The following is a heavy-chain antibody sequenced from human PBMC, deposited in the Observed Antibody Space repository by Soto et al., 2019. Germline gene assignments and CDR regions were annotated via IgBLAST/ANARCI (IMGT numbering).Heavy chain of an antibody. Sequence: QVQLQESGPGLVKPSQTLSLTCTVSGDSISSGGYYWSWLRQPPGKGLEWIGYIYYSGSTYYSTSLKSRVIMSVDTSKNQFSLKLSSVTAADTAVYYGARVGEIIGDYWGQGTLVTVSS. CDR1: GDSISSGGYY. CDR2: IYYSGST. V-gene: IGHV4-31*03. CDR3: ARVGEIIGDY. D-gene: IGHD3-10*01. J-gene: IGHJ4*02.